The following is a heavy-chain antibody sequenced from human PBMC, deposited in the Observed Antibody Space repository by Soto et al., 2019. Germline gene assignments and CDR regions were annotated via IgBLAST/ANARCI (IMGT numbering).Heavy chain of an antibody. Sequence: GESLKISCKGSGYSFTSYWISWVRQMPGKGLEWMGRIDPSDSYTNYSPSFQGHVTISADKSISTAYLQWSSLKASDTAMYYCARTDRDGYNYGMDVWGQGXTVTVYS. CDR1: GYSFTSYW. V-gene: IGHV5-10-1*01. D-gene: IGHD3-22*01. CDR3: ARTDRDGYNYGMDV. CDR2: IDPSDSYT. J-gene: IGHJ6*02.